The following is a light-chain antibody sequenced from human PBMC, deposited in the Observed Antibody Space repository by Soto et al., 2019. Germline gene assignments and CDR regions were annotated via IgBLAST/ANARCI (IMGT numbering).Light chain of an antibody. J-gene: IGKJ1*01. V-gene: IGKV1-5*01. CDR2: DAS. CDR3: QQYNSYSST. CDR1: QSISSW. Sequence: DIHMTQSPSTLSASVGDRVTITCRASQSISSWLAWYKQKPGKAPKLLIYDASILESGVPSRFSGVGSGTDFTLTISSLQPDDFATYYCQQYNSYSSTFGQGTNVEIK.